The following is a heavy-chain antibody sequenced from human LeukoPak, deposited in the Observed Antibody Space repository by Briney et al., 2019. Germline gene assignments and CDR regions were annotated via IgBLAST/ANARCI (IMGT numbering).Heavy chain of an antibody. CDR1: GGSFSGYY. V-gene: IGHV4-34*01. J-gene: IGHJ4*02. Sequence: PSETLSLTCAVYGGSFSGYYWSWIRPPPGKGLEWIGEINHSGSTNYNPSLKSRVTISVDTSKNQFSLKLSSVTAADTAVYYSARGRGRLRVPAAILGFDDWGQGTLVTVSS. CDR2: INHSGST. CDR3: ARGRGRLRVPAAILGFDD. D-gene: IGHD2-2*02.